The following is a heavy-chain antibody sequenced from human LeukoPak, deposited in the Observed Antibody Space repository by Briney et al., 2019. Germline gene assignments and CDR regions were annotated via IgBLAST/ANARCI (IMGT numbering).Heavy chain of an antibody. CDR3: ARVPDYDILADYFDY. V-gene: IGHV3-11*01. CDR1: GFTFSDYY. Sequence: PGGSLRLSCAASGFTFSDYYMSWIRQAPGKGLEWVSYISSSGSTIYYADSVKGRFTISRDNAKNSLYLQMNSLRAEDTAVYYCARVPDYDILADYFDYWGQGTLVTVSS. D-gene: IGHD3-16*01. J-gene: IGHJ4*02. CDR2: ISSSGSTI.